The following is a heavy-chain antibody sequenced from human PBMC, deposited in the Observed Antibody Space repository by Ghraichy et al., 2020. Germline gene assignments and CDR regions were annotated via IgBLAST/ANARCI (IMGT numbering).Heavy chain of an antibody. Sequence: ESLNISCAVYGGSFSGYYWSWIRQPPGKGLEWIGEINHSGSTNYNPSLKSRVTISVDTSKNQFSLKLSSVTAADTAVYYCARGPSYYYDSSGYPGYYYYGMDVWGRGTTVTVSS. V-gene: IGHV4-34*01. D-gene: IGHD3-22*01. CDR1: GGSFSGYY. J-gene: IGHJ6*02. CDR2: INHSGST. CDR3: ARGPSYYYDSSGYPGYYYYGMDV.